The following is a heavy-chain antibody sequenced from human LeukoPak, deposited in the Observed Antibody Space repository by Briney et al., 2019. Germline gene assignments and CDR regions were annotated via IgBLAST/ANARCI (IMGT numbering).Heavy chain of an antibody. CDR2: VIPIAGTT. CDR3: ARLAVVPAARSPDY. Sequence: ASVKVSCKPSGGSFYRYPIAGVRQAPGQGLAWLGAVIPIAGTTHYAQKFQGRVSITVDDSTTTVYMQLSGLRSDDTAVYFCARLAVVPAARSPDYWGQGTLVSVSS. J-gene: IGHJ4*02. CDR1: GGSFYRYP. D-gene: IGHD2-2*01. V-gene: IGHV1-69*01.